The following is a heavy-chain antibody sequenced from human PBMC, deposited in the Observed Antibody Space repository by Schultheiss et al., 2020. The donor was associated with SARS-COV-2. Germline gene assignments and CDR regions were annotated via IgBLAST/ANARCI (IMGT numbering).Heavy chain of an antibody. J-gene: IGHJ4*02. CDR3: AKIRALEGYCSGGSCYSYYFDY. Sequence: GGPLRLSCAASGFTFSDYYMSWIRQAPGKGLEWVSYISSSSSYTNYADSVKGRFTISRDNAKNSLYLQMNSLRAEDTAVYYCAKIRALEGYCSGGSCYSYYFDYWGQGTLVTVSS. CDR1: GFTFSDYY. D-gene: IGHD2-15*01. V-gene: IGHV3-11*06. CDR2: ISSSSSYT.